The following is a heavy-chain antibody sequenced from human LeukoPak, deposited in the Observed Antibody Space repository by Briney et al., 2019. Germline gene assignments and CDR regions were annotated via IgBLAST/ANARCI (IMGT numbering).Heavy chain of an antibody. D-gene: IGHD3-22*01. CDR2: ISSTGSNI. J-gene: IGHJ4*02. CDR3: AATYYYDGSGDY. CDR1: GFTFSTYE. Sequence: PGGSLRLSCAASGFTFSTYEMNWVRQAPGKGLEWVSYISSTGSNIYYADSVKGRFTISRDNAKNSLYLLMNSLRTKDTAVYYCAATYYYDGSGDYWGQGTLVTVSS. V-gene: IGHV3-48*03.